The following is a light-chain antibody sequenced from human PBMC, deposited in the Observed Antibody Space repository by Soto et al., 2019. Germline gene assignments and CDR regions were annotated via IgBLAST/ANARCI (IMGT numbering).Light chain of an antibody. J-gene: IGKJ2*01. V-gene: IGKV3-20*01. CDR1: QTIISSY. Sequence: VLTQSPGTLSLSPGERATISCRASQTIISSYLAWYQHKPGQAPRLLIYGASSRATGIPHRFSGSGSGTDFTLTISRMEPYDCGVYYCQQAGGSPPYTFVQGTRLEIK. CDR2: GAS. CDR3: QQAGGSPPYT.